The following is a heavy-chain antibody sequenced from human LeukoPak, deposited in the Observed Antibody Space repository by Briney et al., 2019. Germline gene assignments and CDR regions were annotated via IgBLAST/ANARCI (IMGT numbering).Heavy chain of an antibody. J-gene: IGHJ6*03. V-gene: IGHV3-20*04. Sequence: GGSLRLSCAASGFTFDDYGMSWVRQAPGKGLEWVSGINWNGGSTVYADSVKGRFTISRDNAKNSLYLQMNSLRAEDTALYYCARYYDSSGYYYYYYYMDVWGKGTTVTVSS. CDR2: INWNGGST. CDR3: ARYYDSSGYYYYYYYMDV. CDR1: GFTFDDYG. D-gene: IGHD3-22*01.